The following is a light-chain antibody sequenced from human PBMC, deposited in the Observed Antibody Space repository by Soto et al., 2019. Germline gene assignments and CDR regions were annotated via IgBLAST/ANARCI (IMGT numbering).Light chain of an antibody. V-gene: IGKV1-5*01. CDR1: QSISSW. J-gene: IGKJ1*01. CDR3: QQYNSYPPRT. CDR2: DAS. Sequence: DIQMTQSPSTLSASVGDRVTITCRASQSISSWLAWYQQKPGKAPKLLIYDASSLESGVPSRFSGSGSGTEFTLTISSLQPDDFATYYCQQYNSYPPRTFGQGTKVEIK.